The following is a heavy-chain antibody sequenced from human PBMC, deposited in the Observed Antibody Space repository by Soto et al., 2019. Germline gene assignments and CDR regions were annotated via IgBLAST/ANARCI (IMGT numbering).Heavy chain of an antibody. CDR3: ARNAYDSSGYYPVAFDI. V-gene: IGHV4-31*03. J-gene: IGHJ3*02. D-gene: IGHD3-22*01. Sequence: QAQLEESGPGLVKPSQTLSLTCTVSGGSISSGGYYWTWIRQHPGKGLEWIGYIYYSGSTYYNPSLKSRATISVDTSKNQFPLRLTSVTAADTAVYYCARNAYDSSGYYPVAFDIWGKGKMVTVSS. CDR2: IYYSGST. CDR1: GGSISSGGYY.